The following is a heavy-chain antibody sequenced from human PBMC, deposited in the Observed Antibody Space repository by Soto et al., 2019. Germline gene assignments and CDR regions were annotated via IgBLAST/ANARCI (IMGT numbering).Heavy chain of an antibody. CDR1: GGSISSYY. J-gene: IGHJ4*02. V-gene: IGHV4-59*01. Sequence: SSETLSLTCTVSGGSISSYYWSWIRQPPGKGLEWIGYIYYSGSTNYNPSLKSRVTTLVDTSKNQFSLKLSSVTAADTAVYYCARDLGGGFWSGYFEHWGQGTLVTVSS. CDR3: ARDLGGGFWSGYFEH. CDR2: IYYSGST. D-gene: IGHD3-3*01.